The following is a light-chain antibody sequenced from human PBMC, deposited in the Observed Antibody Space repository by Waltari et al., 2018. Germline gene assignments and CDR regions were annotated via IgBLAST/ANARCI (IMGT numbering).Light chain of an antibody. Sequence: DMQMTQSPSTLSASVGDRVTITCRASPSVNSWLAWYQQKPGKAPKVLIHRASTLESGVPSRFSGSGSGTEFTLTISSLQPDDFATYYCQQYNNYLLTFGGGTKVEIK. J-gene: IGKJ4*01. CDR3: QQYNNYLLT. V-gene: IGKV1-5*03. CDR1: PSVNSW. CDR2: RAS.